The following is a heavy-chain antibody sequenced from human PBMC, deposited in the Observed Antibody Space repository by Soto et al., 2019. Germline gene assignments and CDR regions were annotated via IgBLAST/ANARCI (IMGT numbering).Heavy chain of an antibody. J-gene: IGHJ6*02. D-gene: IGHD3-22*01. V-gene: IGHV3-21*01. Sequence: XGSLRRSCAPSGFTLSSYSMNWVRPAPGKGLDWVSSISSSSSYIYYADSVKGRFTISRDNAKNSLYLQMNSLRAEDTAVYYCARDTHYYDSSGYSGDYYYYGMDVWGQGTTVTVSS. CDR3: ARDTHYYDSSGYSGDYYYYGMDV. CDR2: ISSSSSYI. CDR1: GFTLSSYS.